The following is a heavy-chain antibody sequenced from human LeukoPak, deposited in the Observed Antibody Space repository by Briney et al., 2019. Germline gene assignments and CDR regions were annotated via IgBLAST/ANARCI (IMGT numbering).Heavy chain of an antibody. CDR1: GFTFGDYA. CDR3: TRVSRVRGVIFAFDY. D-gene: IGHD3-10*01. Sequence: GGSLRLSCTASGFTFGDYAVSWVRQAPGKGLEWVGFIRSKAYGGTTEYAASVKGRFTISRDDSKSIAYLQMNSLKTEDTAVYYCTRVSRVRGVIFAFDYWGQGTLVTVSS. J-gene: IGHJ4*02. V-gene: IGHV3-49*04. CDR2: IRSKAYGGTT.